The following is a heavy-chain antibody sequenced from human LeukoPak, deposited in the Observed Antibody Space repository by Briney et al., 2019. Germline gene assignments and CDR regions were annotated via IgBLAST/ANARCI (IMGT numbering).Heavy chain of an antibody. D-gene: IGHD3-3*01. CDR1: GFTFSSYA. J-gene: IGHJ4*02. Sequence: PGGPLRLSCAASGFTFSSYAMSWVRQAPGKGLEWVSAISGSGGSTYYADSVKGRFTISRDNSKNTLYLQMHSLRAEDTAVYYCATPPPESYDFWSGYLQGNYFDYWGQGTLVTVSS. CDR3: ATPPPESYDFWSGYLQGNYFDY. CDR2: ISGSGGST. V-gene: IGHV3-23*01.